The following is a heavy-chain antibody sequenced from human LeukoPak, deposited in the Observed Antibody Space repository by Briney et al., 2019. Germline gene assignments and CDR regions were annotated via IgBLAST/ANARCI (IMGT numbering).Heavy chain of an antibody. CDR3: AKGEDHGSGTVHFAS. CDR1: GGSISSSNW. J-gene: IGHJ4*02. Sequence: SETLSLTCAVSGGSISSSNWWSWVRPPPGKGLEWIVENYHGGSTNYNPSLKSRVAMSVDRSRKQFSLQLSSVTAADTAVYYCAKGEDHGSGTVHFASWGQGTLVTVSS. D-gene: IGHD3-10*01. CDR2: NYHGGST. V-gene: IGHV4-4*02.